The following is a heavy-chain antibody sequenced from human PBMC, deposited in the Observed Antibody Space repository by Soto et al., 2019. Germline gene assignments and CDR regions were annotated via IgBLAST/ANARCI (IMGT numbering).Heavy chain of an antibody. Sequence: SETLSLTCTVSGGSISSGDYYWSWIRQPPGKGLEWIGYIYYSGSTYYNPSLKSRVTISVDTSKNQFSLKLSSVTAADTAVYYCARGSMVRGVDLFDYWGQGTLVTVSS. D-gene: IGHD3-10*01. CDR2: IYYSGST. V-gene: IGHV4-30-4*01. J-gene: IGHJ4*02. CDR1: GGSISSGDYY. CDR3: ARGSMVRGVDLFDY.